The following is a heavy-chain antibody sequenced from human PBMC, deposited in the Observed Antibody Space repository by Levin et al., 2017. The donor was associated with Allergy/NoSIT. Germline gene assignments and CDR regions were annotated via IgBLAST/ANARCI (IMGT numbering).Heavy chain of an antibody. D-gene: IGHD6-13*01. CDR1: GFTFDDYA. CDR3: ARSSSWNRIDY. J-gene: IGHJ4*02. Sequence: PGGSLRLSCAASGFTFDDYAMHWVRQAPGKGLEWVSGISWNSGSIGYADSVKGRFTISRDNAKNSLYLQMNSLRAEDTALYYCARSSSWNRIDYWGQGTLVTVSS. CDR2: ISWNSGSI. V-gene: IGHV3-9*01.